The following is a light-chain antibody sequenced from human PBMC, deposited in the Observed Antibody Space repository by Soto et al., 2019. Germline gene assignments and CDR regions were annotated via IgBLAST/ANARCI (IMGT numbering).Light chain of an antibody. J-gene: IGLJ1*01. CDR2: EVS. CDR3: SSFTNTITRYA. Sequence: QSALTQPASVSGSPGQSITIPCTGTSSDVGGYNYVSWFQHHPGKAPKLIIYEVSYRPSGVSNRFSGSKSGDTASLTISGLQAEDEADYYCSSFTNTITRYAFGTGTKVTAL. CDR1: SSDVGGYNY. V-gene: IGLV2-14*01.